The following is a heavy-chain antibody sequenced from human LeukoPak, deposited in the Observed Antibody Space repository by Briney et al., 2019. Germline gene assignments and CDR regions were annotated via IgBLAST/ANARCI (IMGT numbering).Heavy chain of an antibody. CDR2: ISGRGTDT. V-gene: IGHV3-23*01. CDR3: VKGFHFDW. CDR1: GFEFSIHD. Sequence: GGSLRLSCVVSGFEFSIHDMSWGRQAPGKGPEWVSSISGRGTDTYYRDSVKGRLTISRDTSKNTLYMQMNNLRVEDTALYYCVKGFHFDWWGQGTLVTVSS. J-gene: IGHJ4*02.